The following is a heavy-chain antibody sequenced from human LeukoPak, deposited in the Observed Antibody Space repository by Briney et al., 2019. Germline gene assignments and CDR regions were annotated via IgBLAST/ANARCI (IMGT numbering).Heavy chain of an antibody. CDR2: IYYSGST. Sequence: SETLSLTCTVSGGSISSSSYYWGWIRQPPGKGLEWIGSIYYSGSTYYNPSLKSRVTISVDTSKNQFSLKLSSVTAADTAVYYCARLDYTGTPDYWGRGTLVTVSS. CDR3: ARLDYTGTPDY. D-gene: IGHD1-7*01. V-gene: IGHV4-39*01. CDR1: GGSISSSSYY. J-gene: IGHJ4*02.